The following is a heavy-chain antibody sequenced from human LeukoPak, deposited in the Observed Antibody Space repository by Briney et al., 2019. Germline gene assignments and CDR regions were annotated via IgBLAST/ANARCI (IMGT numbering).Heavy chain of an antibody. D-gene: IGHD6-6*01. CDR3: ARSSIAARSPDY. V-gene: IGHV4-34*01. J-gene: IGHJ4*02. CDR1: GGSFSGYY. Sequence: SETLSLTCAVYGGSFSGYYWSWIRQPPGKGLEWIGEINHSGSTNYNPSLKSRVTISVDTSKNQFSLKLSSVTAADTAVYYCARSSIAARSPDYWGQGTLVTVSS. CDR2: INHSGST.